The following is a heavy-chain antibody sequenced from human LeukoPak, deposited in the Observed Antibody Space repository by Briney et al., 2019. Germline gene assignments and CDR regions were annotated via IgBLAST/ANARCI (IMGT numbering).Heavy chain of an antibody. V-gene: IGHV4-59*01. CDR1: GGSISSYY. D-gene: IGHD3-10*01. Sequence: SETLSLTCTVSGGSISSYYWSWIRQPPGKGLEWIGHIYYSGSTNYNPSLKSRVTISVDTSKNQFSLKLSSVTAADTAVYYCARADAWFGELFSWYFDLWGRGTLVTVSS. CDR2: IYYSGST. J-gene: IGHJ2*01. CDR3: ARADAWFGELFSWYFDL.